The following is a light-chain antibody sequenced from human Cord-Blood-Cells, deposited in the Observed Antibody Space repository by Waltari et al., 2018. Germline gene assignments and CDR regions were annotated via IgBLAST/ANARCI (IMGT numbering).Light chain of an antibody. V-gene: IGKV1-39*01. CDR1: QSISSY. J-gene: IGKJ4*01. CDR2: AAS. Sequence: IQMTQSPSXLSASVGXRXTITCRASQSISSYLNWYQQKPGKAPKLLIYAASSLQSGVPSRFSGSGSGTDFTLTISSLQPEDFATYYCQQSYSTPLTFGGGTKVEIK. CDR3: QQSYSTPLT.